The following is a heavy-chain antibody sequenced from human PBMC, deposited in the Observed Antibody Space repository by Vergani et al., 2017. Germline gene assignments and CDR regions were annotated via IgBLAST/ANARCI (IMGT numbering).Heavy chain of an antibody. V-gene: IGHV3-9*01. J-gene: IGHJ3*02. CDR1: GFTFDDYV. D-gene: IGHD2-15*01. CDR2: ISWNSGSI. Sequence: EVQLVESGGGLVQPGRSLRLSCAASGFTFDDYVMHWVRQAPGKGLEWVSGISWNSGSIGYADSVKGRFTISRDNAKNSLYLQMNSLRAEDTALYYCAKGALLHAFDIWGQGTMVTVSS. CDR3: AKGALLHAFDI.